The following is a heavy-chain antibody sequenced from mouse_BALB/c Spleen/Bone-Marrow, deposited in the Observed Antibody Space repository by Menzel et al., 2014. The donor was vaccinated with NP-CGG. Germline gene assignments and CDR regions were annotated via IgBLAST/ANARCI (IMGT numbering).Heavy chain of an antibody. Sequence: VQLQQSGAEFVKPGASVKLSRKASGYTFTSYWMHWVKQRPGQGLEWIGEIDPSDSYTNYNQKFKGKATLTVDKSSSTAYMQLSSLTSEDSAVYYCARRELGPRWFTYWGQGTLVTVSA. D-gene: IGHD3-1*01. J-gene: IGHJ3*01. CDR3: ARRELGPRWFTY. CDR2: IDPSDSYT. CDR1: GYTFTSYW. V-gene: IGHV1-69*02.